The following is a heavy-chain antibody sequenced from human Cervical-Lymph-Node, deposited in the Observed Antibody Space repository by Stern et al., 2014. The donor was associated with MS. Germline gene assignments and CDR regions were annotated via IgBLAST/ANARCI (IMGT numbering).Heavy chain of an antibody. Sequence: VQLVQSGTEVKEPGASVKVSCKTSGFTFANYGIVWVRQAPGQGLEWMGWVSPYNGKTNYEQTFQGRVTMTSETSTTTAYMELRSLRSEDTAIYFCARYDSGSADFWGQGTLVTVSS. V-gene: IGHV1-18*04. J-gene: IGHJ4*02. D-gene: IGHD6-19*01. CDR3: ARYDSGSADF. CDR2: VSPYNGKT. CDR1: GFTFANYG.